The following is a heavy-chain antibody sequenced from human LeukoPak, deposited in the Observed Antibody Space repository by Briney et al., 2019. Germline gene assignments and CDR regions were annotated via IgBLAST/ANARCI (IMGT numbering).Heavy chain of an antibody. CDR1: GFTFTSYW. V-gene: IGHV3-74*01. CDR2: VDHAGSGT. Sequence: GGSLRLSCAASGFTFTSYWMHWVRQPPGKGLVWVSRVDHAGSGTAYADSVTGRFTISRDNAKNSLYLQMDSLRAEDTAVYYCARDPPPVASRFDIWGQGTLATVSS. CDR3: ARDPPPVASRFDI. J-gene: IGHJ4*02. D-gene: IGHD5-12*01.